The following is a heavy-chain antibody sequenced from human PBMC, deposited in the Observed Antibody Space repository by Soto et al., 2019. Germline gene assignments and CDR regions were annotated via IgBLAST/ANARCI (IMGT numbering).Heavy chain of an antibody. CDR2: IYYSGST. J-gene: IGHJ5*02. Sequence: PSEALSLTCTVSGGSISGSSYYWGWIRHPPGKGPEWIGTIYYSGSTYYNPSLKSRVTISVDTSKNQFSLKLSSVTAADTAVYYCARRMLGYSSGFNWFDPWGQGTLVTVSS. CDR3: ARRMLGYSSGFNWFDP. CDR1: GGSISGSSYY. V-gene: IGHV4-39*01. D-gene: IGHD6-19*01.